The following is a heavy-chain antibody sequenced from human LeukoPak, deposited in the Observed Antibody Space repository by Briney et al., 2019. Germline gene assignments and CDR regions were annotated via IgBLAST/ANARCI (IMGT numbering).Heavy chain of an antibody. D-gene: IGHD2-2*01. CDR3: ARLLVVEGFDF. J-gene: IGHJ4*02. Sequence: SETLSLTCTVCGGSISSSSYYWGWIRQPPARGLGWIGSVYYSDSTYYNPSLKSRVTISLDTSKNQLSLKVSSVTATDTAVYYCARLLVVEGFDFWGQGTLVTVSS. CDR2: VYYSDST. CDR1: GGSISSSSYY. V-gene: IGHV4-39*01.